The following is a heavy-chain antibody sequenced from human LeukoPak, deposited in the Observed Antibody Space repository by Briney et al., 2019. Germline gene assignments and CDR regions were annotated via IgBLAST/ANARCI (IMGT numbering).Heavy chain of an antibody. V-gene: IGHV4-39*01. CDR2: IYYSGST. D-gene: IGHD6-6*01. CDR3: ASPNSHHSSSSGLDY. J-gene: IGHJ4*02. CDR1: GGSICSSSYY. Sequence: PSETLSLTCTVSGGSICSSSYYWGWIRQPPGKGLEWIGSIYYSGSTYYNPSLKSRVTISVDTSKNQFSLKLSSVTAADTAVYYCASPNSHHSSSSGLDYWGQGTLVTVSS.